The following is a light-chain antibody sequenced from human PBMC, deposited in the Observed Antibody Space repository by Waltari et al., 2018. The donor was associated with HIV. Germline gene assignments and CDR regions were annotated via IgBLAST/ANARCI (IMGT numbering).Light chain of an antibody. CDR3: QSYDSSLSGYV. CDR1: SSNTRAGYT. J-gene: IGLJ1*01. Sequence: QSVLTQPPSVSGAPGQRVTISCPGSSSNTRAGYTVSWYRQLPGTAPKLLIYSNTNRPSGVPDRFSGSKSGTSASLAITGLQADDEADYYCQSYDSSLSGYVFGTGTKVTVL. V-gene: IGLV1-40*01. CDR2: SNT.